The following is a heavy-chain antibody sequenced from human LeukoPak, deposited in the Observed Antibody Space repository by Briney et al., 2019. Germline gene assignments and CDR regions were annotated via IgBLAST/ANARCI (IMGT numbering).Heavy chain of an antibody. V-gene: IGHV4-59*01. D-gene: IGHD1-26*01. Sequence: SETLSLTCTVSGGSISSYYWSWIRQPPGKGLEWIGYIYYSGSTNYNPSLKSRVTISVDTSKNQFSLKLSSVTAADTAVYYCARDIVGATSGLPTGYWGQGTLVTVSS. J-gene: IGHJ4*02. CDR3: ARDIVGATSGLPTGY. CDR1: GGSISSYY. CDR2: IYYSGST.